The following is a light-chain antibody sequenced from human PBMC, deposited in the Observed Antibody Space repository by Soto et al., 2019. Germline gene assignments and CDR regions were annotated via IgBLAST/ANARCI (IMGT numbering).Light chain of an antibody. CDR1: QSVSSN. CDR3: QQYTEWPPWT. Sequence: EIIITQSPATLSVSPGERASLSCRASQSVSSNLAWYQQKPGQAPRLLIYAASPRATGISTRFSGRGSGTECTLTISILQSEVFPMYHCQQYTEWPPWTFGQGTKVDIK. J-gene: IGKJ1*01. CDR2: AAS. V-gene: IGKV3-15*01.